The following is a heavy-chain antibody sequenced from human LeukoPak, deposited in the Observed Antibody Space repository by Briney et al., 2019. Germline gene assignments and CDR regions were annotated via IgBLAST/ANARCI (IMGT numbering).Heavy chain of an antibody. CDR3: ARERQWDITIFGVVVDAFDI. CDR2: ISSSSSYI. CDR1: GFTFSSYS. Sequence: GGSLRLSCAASGFTFSSYSVNWVRQAPGKGLEWVSSISSSSSYIYYADSVKGRFTISRDNAKNSLYLQMNSLRAEDTAVYYCARERQWDITIFGVVVDAFDIWGQGTMVTVSS. V-gene: IGHV3-21*01. D-gene: IGHD3-3*01. J-gene: IGHJ3*02.